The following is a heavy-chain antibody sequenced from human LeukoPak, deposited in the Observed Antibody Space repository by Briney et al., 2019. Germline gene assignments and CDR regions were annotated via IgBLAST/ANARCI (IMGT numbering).Heavy chain of an antibody. V-gene: IGHV4-59*01. Sequence: SETLSLTCTVSGDSISSYYWSWIRQPPGKGLEWIGYIDYSGSTNYNPSLKRRVTLSLDTSKNQFSLKLSSVTAADTAVYYCARLRSPGDFDYWGQGTLVTVSS. J-gene: IGHJ4*02. CDR3: ARLRSPGDFDY. CDR2: IDYSGST. CDR1: GDSISSYY. D-gene: IGHD1-26*01.